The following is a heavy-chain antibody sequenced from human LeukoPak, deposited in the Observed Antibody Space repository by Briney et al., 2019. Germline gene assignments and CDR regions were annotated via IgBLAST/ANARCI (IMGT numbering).Heavy chain of an antibody. Sequence: PGGSLRLSCGASGFYFSGYSMNWVRQAPGKGLEWVSSINSGSTYMYYADSVKGRLTISRDNAKNSLHLQMDSLRAEDTAVYFCARVEATTGRNYHYYYMDVWGKGTTVIVSS. J-gene: IGHJ6*03. CDR1: GFYFSGYS. CDR2: INSGSTYM. V-gene: IGHV3-21*01. D-gene: IGHD1-1*01. CDR3: ARVEATTGRNYHYYYMDV.